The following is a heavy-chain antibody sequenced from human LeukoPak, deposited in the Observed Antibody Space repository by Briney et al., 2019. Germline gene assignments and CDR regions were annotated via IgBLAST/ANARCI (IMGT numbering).Heavy chain of an antibody. J-gene: IGHJ4*02. CDR1: GFTFSSYS. D-gene: IGHD6-19*01. Sequence: TGGSLRLSCAASGFTFSSYSMNWVRQAPGKGLEWVSSISSSGSYIYYADSVKGRFTISRDNAKNSLYLQMNSLRAEDTAVYYCARSKAGTSFDYWGQGTLVTVSS. V-gene: IGHV3-21*01. CDR2: ISSSGSYI. CDR3: ARSKAGTSFDY.